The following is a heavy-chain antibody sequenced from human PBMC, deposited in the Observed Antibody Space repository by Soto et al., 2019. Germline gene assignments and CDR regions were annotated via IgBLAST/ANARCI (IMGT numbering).Heavy chain of an antibody. CDR2: IRETGNT. J-gene: IGHJ4*02. V-gene: IGHV3-23*01. Sequence: PGGSLRLSCAASGFTFSNYAMSWIRQAPGKGLEWVSTIRETGNTYYADSVRGRFAASRDNSNNTVYLQLSSLRADDTALYYCAKYDSSGYYFSAFDSWGQGAVVTVSS. CDR1: GFTFSNYA. CDR3: AKYDSSGYYFSAFDS. D-gene: IGHD3-22*01.